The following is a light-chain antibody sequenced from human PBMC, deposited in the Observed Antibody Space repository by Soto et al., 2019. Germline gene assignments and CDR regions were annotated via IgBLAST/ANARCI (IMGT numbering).Light chain of an antibody. V-gene: IGKV1-5*03. J-gene: IGKJ2*01. Sequence: DIQMTQSPSTLSASVGDRVTITCRASQSISSWLAWYQQKPGKAPKLLIYKASSLESGVTSRFSGSGSGTEFTLTISSLQPDDFATYYCQQYNSYSRTFGQGTKLEIK. CDR2: KAS. CDR3: QQYNSYSRT. CDR1: QSISSW.